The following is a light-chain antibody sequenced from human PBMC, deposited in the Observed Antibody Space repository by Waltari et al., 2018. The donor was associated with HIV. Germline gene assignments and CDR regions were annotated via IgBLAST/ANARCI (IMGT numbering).Light chain of an antibody. CDR1: QSFSASY. CDR3: QQYGTSSFT. V-gene: IGKV3-20*01. J-gene: IGKJ3*01. Sequence: EIVLTQSPGTLSLSPGERATLSCRASQSFSASYLAWYQQKPGQAPRLLSYGASSRATGIPDRVSGSGSGTDFTFTISRLEPEDFAVYYCQQYGTSSFTFGPGTKVHIK. CDR2: GAS.